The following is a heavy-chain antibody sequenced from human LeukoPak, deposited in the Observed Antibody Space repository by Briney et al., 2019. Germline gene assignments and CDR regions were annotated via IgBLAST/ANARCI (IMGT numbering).Heavy chain of an antibody. D-gene: IGHD1-26*01. Sequence: QPGGSLRLSCAASGFTFSGSAMHWVRQASGKGLEWVGRIRSKANSYAAAYAASVKGRFTISRDDSKNTAYLQMNSLKTEDTAVYYCSTYYHSTTGDDYWGQGTLVTVSS. CDR2: IRSKANSYAA. CDR3: STYYHSTTGDDY. V-gene: IGHV3-73*01. J-gene: IGHJ4*02. CDR1: GFTFSGSA.